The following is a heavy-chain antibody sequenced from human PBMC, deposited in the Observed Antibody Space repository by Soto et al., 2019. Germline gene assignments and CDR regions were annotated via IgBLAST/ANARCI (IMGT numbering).Heavy chain of an antibody. CDR2: TIPVFGTT. Sequence: GASVKVSCKDSGGLFSSFAISWVRQAPGQGLEWLGGTIPVFGTTNYAEKFQARVTITADESTNTAYMELSSLTSGDTAMYYCARGGGPYVWFNEFWGQGTLVTVS. V-gene: IGHV1-69*13. D-gene: IGHD2-21*01. J-gene: IGHJ4*02. CDR3: ARGGGPYVWFNEF. CDR1: GGLFSSFA.